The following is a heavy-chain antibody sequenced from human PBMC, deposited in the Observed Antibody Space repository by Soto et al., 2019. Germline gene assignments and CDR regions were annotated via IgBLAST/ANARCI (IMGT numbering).Heavy chain of an antibody. V-gene: IGHV4-61*01. CDR1: GGSVSSGSHY. CDR2: IYYSGST. CDR3: ARVTTVTSFDY. J-gene: IGHJ4*02. D-gene: IGHD4-4*01. Sequence: QVQLQESGPGLEKPSETLSLTCTVSGGSVSSGSHYWSWIRQPPGKGLEWLGYIYYSGSTNYNPSLKSRVTISLDTSKNQFSLKLSSVTAADTAVYYCARVTTVTSFDYWGQGTLVTVSS.